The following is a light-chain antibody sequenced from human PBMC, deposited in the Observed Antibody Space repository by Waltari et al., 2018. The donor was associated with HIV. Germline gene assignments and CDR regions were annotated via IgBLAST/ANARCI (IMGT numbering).Light chain of an antibody. CDR3: QQYETDSRT. CDR1: EDINKW. Sequence: DIQMTQSPSSVSASVGDRVTITCRASEDINKWLAWYQQKPGKAPNRLIYKATVLETGVPSRFSGSVSGTDFTLTINNLQSDDFATYYCQQYETDSRTFGQGTKV. J-gene: IGKJ1*01. V-gene: IGKV1-5*03. CDR2: KAT.